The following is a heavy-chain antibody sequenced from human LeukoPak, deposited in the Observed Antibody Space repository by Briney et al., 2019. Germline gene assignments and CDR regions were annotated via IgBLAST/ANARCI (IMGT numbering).Heavy chain of an antibody. CDR1: GIDFRASG. CDR2: IQTDGRDK. CDR3: AREGGTVEIGRFDY. V-gene: IGHV3-30*02. J-gene: IGHJ4*02. Sequence: GGSLRLSCAASGIDFRASGMHWVRQAPGMGLEWVTFIQTDGRDKYYAASVAGRFTISRDNSKNTVYLNMNNLRPDDTALYYCAREGGTVEIGRFDYWGKGTLVTVSS. D-gene: IGHD3/OR15-3a*01.